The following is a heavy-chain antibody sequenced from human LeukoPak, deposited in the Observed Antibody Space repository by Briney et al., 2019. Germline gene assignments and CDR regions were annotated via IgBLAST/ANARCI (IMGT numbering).Heavy chain of an antibody. Sequence: GGSLRLSCAASGFTFSDAWMSWVRQAPGKGLEWVGRNGGPTDYPAPVKGRFTISRDDSKNTLYLQMNSLRAEDTAVYYCARDPSPPILTFDWLFVYWGQGTLVTVSS. V-gene: IGHV3-15*01. CDR2: NGGPT. J-gene: IGHJ4*02. D-gene: IGHD3-9*01. CDR1: GFTFSDAW. CDR3: ARDPSPPILTFDWLFVY.